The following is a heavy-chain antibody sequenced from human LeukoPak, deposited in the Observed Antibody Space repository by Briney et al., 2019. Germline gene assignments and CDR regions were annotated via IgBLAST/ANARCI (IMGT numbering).Heavy chain of an antibody. Sequence: GASVKVSCKASGYTFTGYYMHWVRQAPGQGLEWMGWINPNSGGTNYAQKFQGRVTMTRDTSISTVYMELSRLRSDDTAVYYCARAWYYYDSSGYYRIYYFDYWGQGTLVTVSS. D-gene: IGHD3-22*01. J-gene: IGHJ4*02. CDR1: GYTFTGYY. CDR2: INPNSGGT. V-gene: IGHV1-2*02. CDR3: ARAWYYYDSSGYYRIYYFDY.